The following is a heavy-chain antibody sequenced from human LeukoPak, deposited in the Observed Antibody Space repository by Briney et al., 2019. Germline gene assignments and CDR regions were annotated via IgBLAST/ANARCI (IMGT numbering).Heavy chain of an antibody. D-gene: IGHD5-24*01. J-gene: IGHJ4*02. CDR3: ARGGRWLLSRVDY. CDR2: ISSSSSYI. CDR1: GFTFSSYS. V-gene: IGHV3-21*01. Sequence: PGGSLRLSCVASGFTFSSYSMNWVRQAPGKGLEWVSSISSSSSYIYYADSVKGRFTISRDNAKNSLYLQMNSLRAEDTAVYYCARGGRWLLSRVDYWGQGTLVTVSS.